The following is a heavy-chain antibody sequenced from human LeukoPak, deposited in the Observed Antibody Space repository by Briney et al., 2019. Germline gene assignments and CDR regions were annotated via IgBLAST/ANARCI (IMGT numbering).Heavy chain of an antibody. Sequence: GGSLRLSCAASGFTFSDYYMSWIRQAPGKGLEWISYISSSGSTTYYAESVKGRFTISHDNAENSLFLEMTSLRAEDTAVYYCARSLPMARASDIWGQGTMVTVSS. D-gene: IGHD3-10*01. V-gene: IGHV3-11*01. CDR1: GFTFSDYY. J-gene: IGHJ3*02. CDR3: ARSLPMARASDI. CDR2: ISSSGSTT.